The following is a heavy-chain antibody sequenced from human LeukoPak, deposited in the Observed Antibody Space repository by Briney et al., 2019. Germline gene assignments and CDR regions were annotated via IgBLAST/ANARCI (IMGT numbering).Heavy chain of an antibody. CDR2: INPNSGVA. D-gene: IGHD1-26*01. CDR1: GNTFTGYY. Sequence: GASVKVSCKASGNTFTGYYMHWVRQAPGQGLEWMGWINPNSGVANYAQKFRGRVTMSKDTSISTAYMDLSRLRSDDTAVYYCARAPIWEPTYYFDYWGQGTLVTVSS. J-gene: IGHJ4*02. CDR3: ARAPIWEPTYYFDY. V-gene: IGHV1-2*02.